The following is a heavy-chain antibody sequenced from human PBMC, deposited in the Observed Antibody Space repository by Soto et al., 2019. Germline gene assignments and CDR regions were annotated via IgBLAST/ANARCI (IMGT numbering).Heavy chain of an antibody. D-gene: IGHD2-15*01. CDR1: GGSLHTRGFY. CDR2: RYYSEST. J-gene: IGHJ4*02. CDR3: ARTKCSGGSCYSWSLDY. Sequence: SETPSLPRTVSGGSLHTRGFYWGWVRPLPGEGLEWIGHRYYSESTYYNPSLKSRVSISLDTSKNQFSLKLSFVTAADTAMYYCARTKCSGGSCYSWSLDYWGQGTPVTVSS. V-gene: IGHV4-31*03.